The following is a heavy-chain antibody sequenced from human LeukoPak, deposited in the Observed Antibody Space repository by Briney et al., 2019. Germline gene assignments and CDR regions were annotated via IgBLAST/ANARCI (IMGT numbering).Heavy chain of an antibody. CDR2: INDSGSA. D-gene: IGHD1-26*01. CDR3: ARGPILGATDS. CDR1: GGSFIGYY. J-gene: IGHJ4*02. V-gene: IGHV4-34*01. Sequence: PSETLSLNCAVPGGSFIGYYWNWIRQPPGKGLEWVGEINDSGSANYNPSLKSRVTISVDTSNNQFSLRLSSVPAPDTALYYCARGPILGATDSWGQGTLVTVSS.